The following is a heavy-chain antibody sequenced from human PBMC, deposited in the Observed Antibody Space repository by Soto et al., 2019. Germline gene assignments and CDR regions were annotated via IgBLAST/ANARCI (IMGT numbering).Heavy chain of an antibody. Sequence: QVTLKESGPVLVKPTETLTLTCTVSGFSLSNARMGVSWIRQPPGKALEWLAHIFSNDEKSYSTSLKSRLTLSKDTSKSQVVLTMTNMDPVDTATYSCARIIAVRIAATLYWYFDLWGRGTLVTVSS. J-gene: IGHJ2*01. CDR2: IFSNDEK. V-gene: IGHV2-26*01. CDR3: ARIIAVRIAATLYWYFDL. CDR1: GFSLSNARMG. D-gene: IGHD6-13*01.